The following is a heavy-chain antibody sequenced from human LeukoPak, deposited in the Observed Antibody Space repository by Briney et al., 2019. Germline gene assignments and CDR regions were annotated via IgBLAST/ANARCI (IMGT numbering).Heavy chain of an antibody. CDR3: AGTYGLYYYYGMDV. CDR1: GFTFSSYS. J-gene: IGHJ6*02. V-gene: IGHV3-21*01. Sequence: GGSLRLSCAASGFTFSSYSMNWVRQAPGKGLEWVSSISSSSSYIYYADSVKGRFTISRDNAKNSLYLQMNSLRAEDTAVYYCAGTYGLYYYYGMDVWGQGTTVTVSS. D-gene: IGHD3-10*01. CDR2: ISSSSSYI.